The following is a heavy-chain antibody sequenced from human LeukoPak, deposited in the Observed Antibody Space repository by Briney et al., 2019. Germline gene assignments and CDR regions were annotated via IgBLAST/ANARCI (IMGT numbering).Heavy chain of an antibody. Sequence: GGSLRLSCAASGFTFSSYGMSWVRQAPGKGLEWVSAISGSGGSTYHADSVKGRFTISRDNSKNTLYLQMNSLRAEDTAVYYCAKDGKYYYGSGSYSNYYHYYMDVWGKGTTVTISS. CDR2: ISGSGGST. D-gene: IGHD3-10*01. J-gene: IGHJ6*03. CDR3: AKDGKYYYGSGSYSNYYHYYMDV. CDR1: GFTFSSYG. V-gene: IGHV3-23*01.